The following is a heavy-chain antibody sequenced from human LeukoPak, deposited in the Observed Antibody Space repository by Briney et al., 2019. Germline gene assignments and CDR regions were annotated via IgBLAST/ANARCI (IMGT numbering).Heavy chain of an antibody. CDR2: IYPGDSDT. CDR3: ARSMGYCSSTSCYVDY. V-gene: IGHV5-51*01. Sequence: HGESLKISCKGSGYSFTSYWIGWVRQMPGKGLEWMVIIYPGDSDTRYSPPFQGQVTISADKSISTAYLQWSSLKASDTAMYYCARSMGYCSSTSCYVDYWGQGTLVTVSS. J-gene: IGHJ4*02. D-gene: IGHD2-2*01. CDR1: GYSFTSYW.